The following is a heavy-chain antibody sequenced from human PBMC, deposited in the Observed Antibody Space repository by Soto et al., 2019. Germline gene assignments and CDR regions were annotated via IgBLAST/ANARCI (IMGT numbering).Heavy chain of an antibody. CDR1: GGSISSGGYY. V-gene: IGHV4-31*03. D-gene: IGHD3-22*01. CDR2: IYYSGST. J-gene: IGHJ3*02. CDR3: AGLSYYYDSSGQRSDAFDI. Sequence: KPSETLSLTCTVSGGSISSGGYYWSWIRQHPGKGLEWIGYIYYSGSTYYNPSLKSRVTISVDTSKNQFSLKLSSVTAADTAVYYCAGLSYYYDSSGQRSDAFDIWGQGTMVTVSS.